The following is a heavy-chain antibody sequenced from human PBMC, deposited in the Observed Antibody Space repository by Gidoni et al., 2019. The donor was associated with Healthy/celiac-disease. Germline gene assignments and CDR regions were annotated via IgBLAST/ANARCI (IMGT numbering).Heavy chain of an antibody. D-gene: IGHD3-22*01. J-gene: IGHJ4*02. Sequence: QVQLVASGGGVVQPGRALRLSCAASGFTFSSYAMHWVRQAPGKGLEWVQVIAYDGSNKYYPDAVKGRFTISRDNSKNTLYLQMNSLRAEDTAVYYCASPRSYYYDSSAPDDYWGQGTLVTVSS. V-gene: IGHV3-30-3*01. CDR2: IAYDGSNK. CDR3: ASPRSYYYDSSAPDDY. CDR1: GFTFSSYA.